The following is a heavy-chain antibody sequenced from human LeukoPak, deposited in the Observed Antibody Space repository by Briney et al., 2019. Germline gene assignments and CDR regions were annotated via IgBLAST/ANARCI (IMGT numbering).Heavy chain of an antibody. CDR1: SYTFTSYA. Sequence: SLKASCKATSYTFTSYATNWVHQATGQQLDWLRWMNPNCGNTGYAQKFQGRVTMTRNTSISTAYMELSSLRSEDTAVYYCASYSGSSQEDAFDIWGQGTMVTVSP. D-gene: IGHD1-26*01. J-gene: IGHJ3*02. CDR2: MNPNCGNT. V-gene: IGHV1-8*01. CDR3: ASYSGSSQEDAFDI.